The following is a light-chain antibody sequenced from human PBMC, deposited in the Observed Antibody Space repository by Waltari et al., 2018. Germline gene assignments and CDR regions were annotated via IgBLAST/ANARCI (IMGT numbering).Light chain of an antibody. CDR2: CAS. Sequence: DIVLTQSPDSLAVSLGERATINCKSSESILYYSNNKNYLAWYQQRPGQPPKLLIHCASIRESGVPDRFSGSESGTDCTLTISSLHAEDVALYFCQQYYTTPYTFGQGTKVEIK. V-gene: IGKV4-1*01. CDR1: ESILYYSNNKNY. CDR3: QQYYTTPYT. J-gene: IGKJ2*01.